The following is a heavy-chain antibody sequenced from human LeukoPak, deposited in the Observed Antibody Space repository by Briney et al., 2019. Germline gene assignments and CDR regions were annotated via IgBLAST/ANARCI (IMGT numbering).Heavy chain of an antibody. V-gene: IGHV5-10-1*01. D-gene: IGHD6-13*01. J-gene: IGHJ5*02. CDR2: IDPSDSYT. CDR1: GYSFTSYW. Sequence: GASLQISCKGSGYSFTSYWISWVRQMPGKRLEWMGRIDPSDSYTNYCQSFQGHVNISADKSISTAYLQWSSLKASATAMYYCARHLYGSSWSPNNWFDPWGQGTLVSVSS. CDR3: ARHLYGSSWSPNNWFDP.